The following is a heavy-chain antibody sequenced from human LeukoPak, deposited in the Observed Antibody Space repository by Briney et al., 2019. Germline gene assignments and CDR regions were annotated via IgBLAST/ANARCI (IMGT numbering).Heavy chain of an antibody. V-gene: IGHV1-18*01. D-gene: IGHD3-3*01. CDR1: GYTFISHG. CDR2: ISAYNGNT. Sequence: GASVKVSCQASGYTFISHGITWVRQAPGQGLEWMGWISAYNGNTNYAQKLQGRVTMTTDTSTSTAYMELRSLRSDDTAVYYCARVMGSITIFGVSRVYFDYWGQGTLVTVSS. CDR3: ARVMGSITIFGVSRVYFDY. J-gene: IGHJ4*02.